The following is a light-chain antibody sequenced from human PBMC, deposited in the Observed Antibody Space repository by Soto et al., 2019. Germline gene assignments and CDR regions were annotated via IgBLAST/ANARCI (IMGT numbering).Light chain of an antibody. CDR1: SSYIEINY. CDR2: EDT. Sequence: QSALTQQPSVSTAQGQKVTIFCTGSSSYIEINYLSLYQQLPGTAPKLLIYEDTTRPSGIPDRLSGSKSGTSATLGITGLQAGDEADYYCATWDSSLSGGVFGTGTKVTVL. V-gene: IGLV1-51*02. J-gene: IGLJ1*01. CDR3: ATWDSSLSGGV.